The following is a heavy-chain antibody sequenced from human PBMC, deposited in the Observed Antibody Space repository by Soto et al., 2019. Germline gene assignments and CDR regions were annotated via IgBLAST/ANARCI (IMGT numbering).Heavy chain of an antibody. J-gene: IGHJ4*02. CDR3: ARDRGIAAHYFDY. V-gene: IGHV3-33*01. CDR1: GFTFSSYG. Sequence: QVQLVESGGGVVQPGRSLRLSCAASGFTFSSYGMHWVRQAPGKGLEWVAVIWYDGSNKYYADSVKGRFTISRDNSKNTLYLQMNSLRDEDTAVYYCARDRGIAAHYFDYWGQGTLVTVSS. D-gene: IGHD6-13*01. CDR2: IWYDGSNK.